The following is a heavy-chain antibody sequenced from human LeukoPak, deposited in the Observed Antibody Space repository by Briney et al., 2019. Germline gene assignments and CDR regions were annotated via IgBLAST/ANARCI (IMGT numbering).Heavy chain of an antibody. CDR2: IIPIFGRA. CDR3: ARVLIAARYFDY. D-gene: IGHD6-6*01. J-gene: IGHJ4*02. Sequence: SVKVSCKASGGTFSRYAISWVRQAPGLGLEWMGGIIPIFGRANYAQKFQGRVTITADESTSTAYMELSSLRSEDTAVYYCARVLIAARYFDYWGQGTLVTVSS. CDR1: GGTFSRYA. V-gene: IGHV1-69*13.